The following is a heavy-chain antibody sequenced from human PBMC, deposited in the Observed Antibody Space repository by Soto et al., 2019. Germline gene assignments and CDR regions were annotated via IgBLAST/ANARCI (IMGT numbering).Heavy chain of an antibody. J-gene: IGHJ4*02. CDR1: GFTFSSYA. D-gene: IGHD5-12*01. Sequence: PGGSLRFSCSASGFTFSSYAMHWVRQAPGKGLEYVSGVRGNGDPPFYADSVKGRFTISRDNSKNTLYLQMSSLSADDTAVYYCVKSRGGNNFDFFDWGQGALVTVSS. CDR3: VKSRGGNNFDFFD. V-gene: IGHV3-64D*06. CDR2: VRGNGDPP.